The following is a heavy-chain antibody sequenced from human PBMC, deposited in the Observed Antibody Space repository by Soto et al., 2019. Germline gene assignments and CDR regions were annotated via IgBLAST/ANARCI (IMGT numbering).Heavy chain of an antibody. CDR2: IYYSGST. D-gene: IGHD5-18*01. Sequence: SETLSLTCTVSGGSISSGGYYWSWIRQHPGKGLEWIGYIYYSGSTAFNPSLKSRLTISVDTSKNQFSLKLSSVTAADTAVYYCASGFKLTDTAMVPNGLYYYYGMDLWGQGTTVTVSS. V-gene: IGHV4-31*03. J-gene: IGHJ6*02. CDR1: GGSISSGGYY. CDR3: ASGFKLTDTAMVPNGLYYYYGMDL.